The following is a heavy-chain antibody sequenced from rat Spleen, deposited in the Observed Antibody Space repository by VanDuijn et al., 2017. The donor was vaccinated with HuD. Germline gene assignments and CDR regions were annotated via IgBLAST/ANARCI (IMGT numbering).Heavy chain of an antibody. Sequence: EVQLVESGGGLVQPGRSLKISCAASGLTYSNYVMAWVRQAPTKGLEWVATISTGGGDTYYRDSVRGRFTISRNNAKNTLFLQMDSLRSEDTATYYCARHYGGYSEYVMDAWGQGASVTVSS. J-gene: IGHJ4*01. D-gene: IGHD1-11*01. V-gene: IGHV5S13*01. CDR1: GLTYSNYV. CDR2: ISTGGGDT. CDR3: ARHYGGYSEYVMDA.